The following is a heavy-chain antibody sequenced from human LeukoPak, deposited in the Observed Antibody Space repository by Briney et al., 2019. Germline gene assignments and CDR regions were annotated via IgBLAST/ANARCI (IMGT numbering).Heavy chain of an antibody. CDR3: ARRVPYYYDSSGYSGSDY. CDR1: GFTFSSYA. V-gene: IGHV3-23*01. CDR2: ISGSGGST. Sequence: GGSLRLSCAASGFTFSSYAMNWVRQAPGKGLEWVSTISGSGGSTYYADSVKGRFTISRDNSKNTLYLQMNSLRAEDTAVYYCARRVPYYYDSSGYSGSDYWGQGTLVTVSS. D-gene: IGHD3-22*01. J-gene: IGHJ4*02.